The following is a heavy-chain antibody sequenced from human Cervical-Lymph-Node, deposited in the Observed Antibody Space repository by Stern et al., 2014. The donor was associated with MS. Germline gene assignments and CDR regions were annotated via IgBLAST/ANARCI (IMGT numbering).Heavy chain of an antibody. D-gene: IGHD4-23*01. CDR2: ISYSGVT. Sequence: QVQLQESGPGLVKPSQTLSLTCTVSGGSISSGGYYWSWIRQHPGKGLEWIGNISYSGVTYYHPSLMSRLTMSLAMSQNQFSLELASVTAADTAVYFCARAPLIYCGIPHYFNYWGQGTLVTVSS. J-gene: IGHJ4*02. CDR3: ARAPLIYCGIPHYFNY. V-gene: IGHV4-31*03. CDR1: GGSISSGGYY.